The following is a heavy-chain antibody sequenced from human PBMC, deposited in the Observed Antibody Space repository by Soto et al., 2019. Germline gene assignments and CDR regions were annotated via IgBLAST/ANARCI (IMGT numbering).Heavy chain of an antibody. CDR3: ARGRGFLSTVTTYFDY. CDR2: INHSGST. CDR1: GGSFIGYY. D-gene: IGHD4-17*01. Sequence: SETLSLTCAVYGGSFIGYYWSWIRQPPGKGLEWIGEINHSGSTNYNPSLKSRVTISVDTSKNQFSLKLSSVTAADTAVYYCARGRGFLSTVTTYFDYWGQGTLVTVSS. V-gene: IGHV4-34*01. J-gene: IGHJ4*02.